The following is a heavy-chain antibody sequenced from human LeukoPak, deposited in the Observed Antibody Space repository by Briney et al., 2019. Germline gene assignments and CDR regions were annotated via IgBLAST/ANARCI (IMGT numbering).Heavy chain of an antibody. D-gene: IGHD4-23*01. J-gene: IGHJ6*03. CDR3: ARGQGDYGRNSYYYYYMDV. CDR2: INHSGST. Sequence: PSETLSLTCAVYGGSFSGYYWSWLRQPPGKGLEWIGEINHSGSTNYNPSLKSRVTISVDTSKNQFSLKLSSVTAADTAVYYCARGQGDYGRNSYYYYYMDVWGKGTTVTVSS. CDR1: GGSFSGYY. V-gene: IGHV4-34*01.